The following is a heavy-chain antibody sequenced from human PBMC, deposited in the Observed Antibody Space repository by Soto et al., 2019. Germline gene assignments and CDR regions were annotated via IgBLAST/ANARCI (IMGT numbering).Heavy chain of an antibody. Sequence: RGSLRLSCAASGFRFSSYGMNWVRQAPGKGLEWVSYISISSTNIHYADSVKGRFTISRDDAKNSLYLQMNSLGAEDTAVYYCARGAAGNAYYWGQGILVPVSX. CDR2: ISISSTNI. CDR3: ARGAAGNAYY. D-gene: IGHD6-13*01. V-gene: IGHV3-48*01. CDR1: GFRFSSYG. J-gene: IGHJ4*01.